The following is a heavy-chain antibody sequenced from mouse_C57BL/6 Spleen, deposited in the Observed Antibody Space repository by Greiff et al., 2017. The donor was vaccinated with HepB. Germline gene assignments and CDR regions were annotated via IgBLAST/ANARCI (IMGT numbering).Heavy chain of an antibody. V-gene: IGHV5-9-1*02. CDR1: GFTFSSYA. CDR2: ISSGGDYI. Sequence: EVQVVESGEGLVKPGGSLKLSCAASGFTFSSYAMSWVRQTPEKRLEWVAYISSGGDYIYYADTVKGRFTISRDNARNTLYLQMSSLKSEDTAMYYCTRARSSYYYGSSGWYFDVWGTGTTVTVSS. CDR3: TRARSSYYYGSSGWYFDV. J-gene: IGHJ1*03. D-gene: IGHD1-1*01.